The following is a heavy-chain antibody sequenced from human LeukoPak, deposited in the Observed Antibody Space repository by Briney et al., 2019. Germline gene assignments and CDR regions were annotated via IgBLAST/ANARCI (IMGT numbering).Heavy chain of an antibody. CDR3: ARLYYNGSGSYSPPDY. D-gene: IGHD3-10*01. CDR2: IYPGDSDT. J-gene: IGHJ4*02. V-gene: IGHV5-51*01. CDR1: GYSFTSYW. Sequence: GESLKISCKGSGYSFTSYWIGWVRQMPGKGLEWMGIIYPGDSDTRYSPSFQGQVTISADKSISTAYLQWSSLKASDTAMYYCARLYYNGSGSYSPPDYWGQGTLVTVSS.